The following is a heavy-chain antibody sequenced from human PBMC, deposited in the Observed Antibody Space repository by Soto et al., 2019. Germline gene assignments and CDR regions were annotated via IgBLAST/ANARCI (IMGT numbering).Heavy chain of an antibody. CDR2: IKQDGSEK. V-gene: IGHV3-7*01. J-gene: IGHJ4*02. CDR1: GFTFSSYW. D-gene: IGHD2-2*01. Sequence: GGSLRLSCAASGFTFSSYWMSWVRQAPGKGLEWVANIKQDGSEKYYVDSVKGRFTISRDNAKNSLYLQMNSLRAEDAAVYYCSRDGDCSSTSCSPQPFDFWGQGTMVTVSS. CDR3: SRDGDCSSTSCSPQPFDF.